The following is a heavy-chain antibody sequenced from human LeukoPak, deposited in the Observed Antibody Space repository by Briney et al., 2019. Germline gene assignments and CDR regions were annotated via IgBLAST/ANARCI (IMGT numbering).Heavy chain of an antibody. CDR3: ARVQSEITMVRGVIKYYYYGMDV. V-gene: IGHV3-21*01. Sequence: GGSLRLSCAASGFTFSSYSMNWVRQAPGKGLEWVSSISSSSSYIYYADPVKGRFTISRDNAKNSLYLQMNSLRAEDTAVYYCARVQSEITMVRGVIKYYYYGMDVWGKGTTVTVSS. CDR1: GFTFSSYS. CDR2: ISSSSSYI. J-gene: IGHJ6*04. D-gene: IGHD3-10*01.